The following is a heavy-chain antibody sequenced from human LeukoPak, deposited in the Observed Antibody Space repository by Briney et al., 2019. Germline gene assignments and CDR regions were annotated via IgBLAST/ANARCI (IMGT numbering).Heavy chain of an antibody. CDR1: GFTFTTYW. D-gene: IGHD1-20*01. J-gene: IGHJ4*02. Sequence: GGSLRLSCAASGFTFTTYWMHWVRQAPGKGLVWVSRSNSDGSSTSYADSVKGRFTISRDNAKNTLYLQMNSLRAEDTAVYYCARAPNWKYDYWGQGTLVTVSS. V-gene: IGHV3-74*01. CDR3: ARAPNWKYDY. CDR2: SNSDGSST.